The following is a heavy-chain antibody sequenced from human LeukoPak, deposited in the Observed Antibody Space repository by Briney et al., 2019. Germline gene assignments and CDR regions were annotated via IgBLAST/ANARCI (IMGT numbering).Heavy chain of an antibody. D-gene: IGHD3-22*01. J-gene: IGHJ4*02. Sequence: PGGSLRLSCAASGFTFGSYAMSWVRQAPGKGLEWVSTISGRAVSTYFADSVKGRLTISRDNARNSLYLQINSLRAEDTAIYYCVRGDSRDYWGQGTLVTVSS. CDR3: VRGDSRDY. CDR1: GFTFGSYA. CDR2: ISGRAVST. V-gene: IGHV3-23*01.